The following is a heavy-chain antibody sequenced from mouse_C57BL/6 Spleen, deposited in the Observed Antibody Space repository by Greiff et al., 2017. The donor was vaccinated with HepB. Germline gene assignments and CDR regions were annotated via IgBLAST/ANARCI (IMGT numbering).Heavy chain of an antibody. Sequence: QVQLQQSGAELVKPGASVKMSCKASGYTFTTYPIEWMKQNHGKSLEWIGNFHPYNDDTKYNEKFKGKATLNVEKSSSTVYLELSRLTSDDSAVYYCARGDYYGSSYWYFDVWGTGTTVTVSS. CDR1: GYTFTTYP. CDR3: ARGDYYGSSYWYFDV. CDR2: FHPYNDDT. V-gene: IGHV1-47*01. J-gene: IGHJ1*03. D-gene: IGHD1-1*01.